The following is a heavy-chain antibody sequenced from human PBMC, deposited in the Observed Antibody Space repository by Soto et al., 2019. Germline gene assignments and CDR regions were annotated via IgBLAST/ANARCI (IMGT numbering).Heavy chain of an antibody. J-gene: IGHJ4*02. V-gene: IGHV1-18*01. CDR3: ARDIAYDIDY. CDR2: IYSKEGKI. Sequence: QVQLVQSGAEVQKPGASVKVSCKASGYIFNNYGISWVRQAPGQGLEWMGWIYSKEGKINFAQKVQGRVTLTTDTSTSTAYIELRSLRFDDSAVYFCARDIAYDIDYWGQGTLVTVSS. D-gene: IGHD5-12*01. CDR1: GYIFNNYG.